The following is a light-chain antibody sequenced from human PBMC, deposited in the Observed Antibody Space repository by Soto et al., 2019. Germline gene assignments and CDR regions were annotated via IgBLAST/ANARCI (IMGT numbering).Light chain of an antibody. J-gene: IGKJ1*01. CDR2: GAS. CDR1: ESVSSN. Sequence: EIVMTQSPATLSVSPGERVTLSCRASESVSSNLAWYQQKRGHAPRLLIYGASTRATGILARCSGSGSATEFTLTISSLQSEDFAVYYCQHYNNWPRTFGQGTKVEIK. CDR3: QHYNNWPRT. V-gene: IGKV3-15*01.